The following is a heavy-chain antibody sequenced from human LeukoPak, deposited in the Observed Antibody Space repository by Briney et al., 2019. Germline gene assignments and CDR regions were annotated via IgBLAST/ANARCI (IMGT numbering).Heavy chain of an antibody. D-gene: IGHD1-1*01. CDR1: GFTFDDYA. CDR3: AKAGGSLERLALDY. V-gene: IGHV3-9*01. CDR2: VSSNTGTI. J-gene: IGHJ4*02. Sequence: PGGSLTLSCAASGFTFDDYAMHWVRHAPGKGLEWVSGVSSNTGTIGYADSVKGRFTISRDNSKNTLYLQMNSLRAEDTAVYYCAKAGGSLERLALDYWGQGTLVTVSS.